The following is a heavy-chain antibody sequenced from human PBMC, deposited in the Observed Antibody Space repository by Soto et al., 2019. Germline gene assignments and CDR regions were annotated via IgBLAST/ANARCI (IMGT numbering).Heavy chain of an antibody. Sequence: EVQLLESGGGLVQPGGSLRLSCAASGFTFSSYAMSWVRQAPGKGLEWVSVISGSDGSTYYADSVKGRFTISRDNSENTLYLQMNSLRAEDTAVYYCARRTSGWYLDYWGQGTLVTVSS. V-gene: IGHV3-23*01. J-gene: IGHJ4*02. D-gene: IGHD6-19*01. CDR3: ARRTSGWYLDY. CDR1: GFTFSSYA. CDR2: ISGSDGST.